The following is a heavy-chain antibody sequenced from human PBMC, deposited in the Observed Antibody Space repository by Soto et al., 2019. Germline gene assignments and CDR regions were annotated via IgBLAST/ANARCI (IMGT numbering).Heavy chain of an antibody. CDR2: TYYRSKWYN. J-gene: IGHJ5*02. V-gene: IGHV6-1*01. D-gene: IGHD6-19*01. CDR3: ARDPGDSSGWYNNWFDP. Sequence: SQTLSLTCAISGDSVSSNSAAWNWIRQSPSRGLEWLGRTYYRSKWYNDYAVSVKSRITINPDTSKNQFSLQLNSVTPEDTAVYYCARDPGDSSGWYNNWFDPWGQGTPVTVSS. CDR1: GDSVSSNSAA.